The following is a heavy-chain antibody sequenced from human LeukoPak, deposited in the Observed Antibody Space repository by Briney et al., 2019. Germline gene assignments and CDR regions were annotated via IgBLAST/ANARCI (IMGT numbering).Heavy chain of an antibody. J-gene: IGHJ6*02. CDR1: GYTFTSYG. CDR3: ARLRAAATSGMDV. D-gene: IGHD6-13*01. CDR2: ISAYNGNT. V-gene: IGHV1-18*01. Sequence: ASVKVSCKASGYTFTSYGISWVRQAPGQGLEWMGWISAYNGNTNYAQKLQGRVTMTTDTSTNTAYMELRSLRSDDTAGYYCARLRAAATSGMDVWGQGTTVTVSS.